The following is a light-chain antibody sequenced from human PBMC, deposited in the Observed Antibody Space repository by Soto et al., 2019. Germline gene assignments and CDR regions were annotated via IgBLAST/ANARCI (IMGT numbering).Light chain of an antibody. V-gene: IGLV2-8*01. CDR2: VVS. CDR1: SSDVGGYSY. J-gene: IGLJ2*01. Sequence: QSVLTQPPSASGSPGQSVAISCTGTSSDVGGYSYVSWYQQHPGKAPKLMIYVVSKRPSGVPDRFSGSKSGNTASLTVSGLQAEDEADYYCSSYARNRDVLFGGGTQLTVL. CDR3: SSYARNRDVL.